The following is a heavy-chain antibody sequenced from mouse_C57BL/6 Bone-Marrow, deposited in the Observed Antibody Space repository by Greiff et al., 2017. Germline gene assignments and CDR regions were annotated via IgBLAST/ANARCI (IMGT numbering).Heavy chain of an antibody. V-gene: IGHV1-55*01. D-gene: IGHD2-5*01. CDR2: IYPGSGST. Sequence: QVQLQQSGAELVKPGASVKMSCKASGYTFTSYWITWVKQRPGQGLEWIGDIYPGSGSTNSNEKFKSKATLTVDTSSSTAYMQLSSRTSEDSAVYYSARPYDINYWYFDVWGTGTTVTVSS. CDR1: GYTFTSYW. CDR3: ARPYDINYWYFDV. J-gene: IGHJ1*03.